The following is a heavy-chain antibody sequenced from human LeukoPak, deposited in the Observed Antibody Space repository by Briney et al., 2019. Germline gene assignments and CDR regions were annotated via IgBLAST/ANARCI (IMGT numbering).Heavy chain of an antibody. Sequence: ASVKVSCKVSGYTLTELSMHWGRQAPGQGLEWMGIINPSGGSTTYAQKFRDRVTMTRDTSTTTVYMELSSLKSEDTAVYYCARWTGTTGLDYWGQGTLVTVSS. CDR2: INPSGGST. V-gene: IGHV1-46*01. J-gene: IGHJ4*02. CDR1: GYTLTELS. CDR3: ARWTGTTGLDY. D-gene: IGHD1-1*01.